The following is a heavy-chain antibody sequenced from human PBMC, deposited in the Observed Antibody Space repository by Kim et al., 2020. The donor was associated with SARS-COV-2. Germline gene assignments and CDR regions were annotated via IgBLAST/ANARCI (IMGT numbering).Heavy chain of an antibody. Sequence: ANDAQKFQGRVTITADESTSTAYMELSSLRSEDTAVYYCARFGFGEGFDYWGQGTLVTVSS. D-gene: IGHD3-10*01. V-gene: IGHV1-69*01. CDR2: A. J-gene: IGHJ4*02. CDR3: ARFGFGEGFDY.